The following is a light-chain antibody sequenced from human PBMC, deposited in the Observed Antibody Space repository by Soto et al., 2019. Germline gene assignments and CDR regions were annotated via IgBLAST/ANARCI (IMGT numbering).Light chain of an antibody. V-gene: IGKV3-20*01. CDR3: QQYGTSPPST. CDR1: QSVSSSY. Sequence: SQSVSSSYLAWYQQKPGQAPRLLINGASSRATGIPDRFSGSGSGTDFTLTISRLEPEDFAVYYCQQYGTSPPSTFGQGTPLEIK. CDR2: GAS. J-gene: IGKJ5*01.